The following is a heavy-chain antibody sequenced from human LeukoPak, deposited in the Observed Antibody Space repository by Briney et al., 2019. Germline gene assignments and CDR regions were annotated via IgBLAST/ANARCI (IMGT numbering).Heavy chain of an antibody. CDR3: AGSDWSHCFDY. Sequence: SETLSLTCTVSGGSISSGSYYWGWGRQPAGRGLEWVGRIYSSGSTNDNPSLKSRVTISVNTEKKQFSLTLSSVTAADTAVYYCAGSDWSHCFDYWGQGTLVTVSS. D-gene: IGHD3-9*01. CDR1: GGSISSGSYY. CDR2: IYSSGST. V-gene: IGHV4-61*02. J-gene: IGHJ4*02.